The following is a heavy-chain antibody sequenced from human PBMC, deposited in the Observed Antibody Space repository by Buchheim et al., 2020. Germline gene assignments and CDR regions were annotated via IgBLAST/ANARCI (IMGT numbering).Heavy chain of an antibody. Sequence: QVQLVESGGGVVQPGRSLRLSCAAPGFTFSSYAMHWVRQAPGKGLEWVAVISYDGSNKYYADSVKGRFTISRDNSKNTLYLQMNSLRAEDTAVYYCARVSHYDFWSGYYPYYYYYGMDVWGQGTT. CDR3: ARVSHYDFWSGYYPYYYYYGMDV. CDR2: ISYDGSNK. V-gene: IGHV3-30-3*01. CDR1: GFTFSSYA. D-gene: IGHD3-3*01. J-gene: IGHJ6*02.